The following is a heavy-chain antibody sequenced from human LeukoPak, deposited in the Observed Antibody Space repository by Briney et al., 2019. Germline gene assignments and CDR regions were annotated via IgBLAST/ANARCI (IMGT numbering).Heavy chain of an antibody. Sequence: GGSLRLSCAASGFTFSSYSMNWVRQAPGKGLEWVSSISSSSSYIYYADSVKGRFTISRDNAKNSLYLQMNSLRAEDTAVYYCAKRAYSGSYYAAFDYWGQGTLVTVSS. CDR2: ISSSSSYI. J-gene: IGHJ4*02. D-gene: IGHD1-26*01. CDR1: GFTFSSYS. V-gene: IGHV3-21*04. CDR3: AKRAYSGSYYAAFDY.